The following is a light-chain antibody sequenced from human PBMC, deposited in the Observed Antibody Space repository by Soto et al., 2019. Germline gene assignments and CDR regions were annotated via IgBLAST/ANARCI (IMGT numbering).Light chain of an antibody. V-gene: IGKV1-9*01. CDR2: AAS. CDR3: QQLNSYPL. J-gene: IGKJ2*01. Sequence: IQLTQSPSSLSASVGDRVTITCRASQGISSYLAWYQQKQGKAPKLLIYAASTLPSGVPSRFSGSGSGTDFTLTISSLQPEDFATYYCQQLNSYPLFGQGTKLEIK. CDR1: QGISSY.